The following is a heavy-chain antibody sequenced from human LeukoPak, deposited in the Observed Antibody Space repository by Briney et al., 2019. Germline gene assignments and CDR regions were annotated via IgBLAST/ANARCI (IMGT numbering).Heavy chain of an antibody. CDR3: ARGGGSGYDYDY. CDR1: GYTFSYYY. Sequence: AIVTVSCKASGYTFSYYYMHWVRQAPGQGLEWMGWINPNSGGTNYAQKFQGRVTMTRDTSISTAYMELSGLRSDDTAVYYCARGGGSGYDYDYWGQGTLVTVSS. J-gene: IGHJ4*02. V-gene: IGHV1-2*02. CDR2: INPNSGGT. D-gene: IGHD5-12*01.